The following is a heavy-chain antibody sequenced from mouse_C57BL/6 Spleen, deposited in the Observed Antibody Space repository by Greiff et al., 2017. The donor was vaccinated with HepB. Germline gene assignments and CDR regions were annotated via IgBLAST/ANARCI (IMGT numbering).Heavy chain of an antibody. D-gene: IGHD1-1*01. V-gene: IGHV1-52*01. J-gene: IGHJ1*03. CDR3: ARGRSGGYFDV. Sequence: VQLQQPGAELVRPGSSVKLSCKASGYTFTSYWMHWVKQRPIQGLEWIGNIDPSDSETHYNQKFKDKATLTVDKSSSTAYMQLSSLTSEDSAVYYCARGRSGGYFDVWGTGTTVTVSS. CDR2: IDPSDSET. CDR1: GYTFTSYW.